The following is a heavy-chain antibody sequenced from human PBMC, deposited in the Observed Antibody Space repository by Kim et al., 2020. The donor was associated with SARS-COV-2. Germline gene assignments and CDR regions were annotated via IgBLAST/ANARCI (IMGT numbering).Heavy chain of an antibody. D-gene: IGHD1-1*01. CDR3: ARGWTDFDY. J-gene: IGHJ4*02. Sequence: VRQAPGKGLEWVSYISSSGSTIYYADSVKGRFTNSRDNAKNSLYLQRNSLRAEDTAVYYCARGWTDFDYWGQGTLVTVSS. V-gene: IGHV3-48*03. CDR2: ISSSGSTI.